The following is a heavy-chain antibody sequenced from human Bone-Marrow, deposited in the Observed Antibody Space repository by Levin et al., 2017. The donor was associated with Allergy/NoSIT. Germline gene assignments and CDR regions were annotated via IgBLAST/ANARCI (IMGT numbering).Heavy chain of an antibody. J-gene: IGHJ4*02. CDR1: GFTFSNFW. CDR2: IKQDGSEK. V-gene: IGHV3-7*01. Sequence: GESPKISCVASGFTFSNFWMSWVRQAPGKGLEWVANIKQDGSEKYYVDSVKGRFTISRDNAKNSLYLQMNSLRAEDTAVYYCAREGMAAARPAPPGYWGQGTLVTVSS. CDR3: AREGMAAARPAPPGY. D-gene: IGHD6-6*01.